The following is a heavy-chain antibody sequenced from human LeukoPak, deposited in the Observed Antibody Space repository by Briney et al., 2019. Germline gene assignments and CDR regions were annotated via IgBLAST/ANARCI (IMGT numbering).Heavy chain of an antibody. V-gene: IGHV4-59*02. Sequence: PSETLSLTCSVSGASVSGQHWSWIRQPPGKGLEWIGYFSYTGSTNSNPPLKSRVTISLDTHKNHFSLRLSSVTAADTAVYYCARGGRGAAPEFDYWGQGTLVTVSS. CDR3: ARGGRGAAPEFDY. D-gene: IGHD6-13*01. CDR2: FSYTGST. CDR1: GASVSGQH. J-gene: IGHJ4*02.